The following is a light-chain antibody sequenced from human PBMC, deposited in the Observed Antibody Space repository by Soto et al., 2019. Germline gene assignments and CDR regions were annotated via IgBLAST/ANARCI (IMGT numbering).Light chain of an antibody. J-gene: IGLJ2*01. CDR1: SSNIGANP. CDR2: NND. V-gene: IGLV1-44*01. CDR3: EAWDDSLYGAV. Sequence: QSVVTQPPSASGTPGQGSTISCFGSSSNIGANPINWYQQLPGTAPKLLIYNNDQRPSGVPDRFSASKSGTSASLAISGLQSEDEADYYCEAWDDSLYGAVLGGGTQLTVL.